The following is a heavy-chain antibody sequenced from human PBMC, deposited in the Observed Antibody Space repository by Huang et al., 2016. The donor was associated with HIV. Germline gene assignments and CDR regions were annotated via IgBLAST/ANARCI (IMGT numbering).Heavy chain of an antibody. V-gene: IGHV3-15*01. CDR1: GFIFSNAW. D-gene: IGHD3-3*01. CDR2: IKRKTEGGTI. CDR3: TTGNFWTGYDAFDI. J-gene: IGHJ3*02. Sequence: EVQLVESGGGLVKRGGSRRLSCAASGFIFSNAWMSWGRQAPGGGLEWVGRIKRKTEGGTIDYAAPVKGRFFISRDDSRSTLYLQMNSLRTEDTAVYYCTTGNFWTGYDAFDIWGQGTMVTVSS.